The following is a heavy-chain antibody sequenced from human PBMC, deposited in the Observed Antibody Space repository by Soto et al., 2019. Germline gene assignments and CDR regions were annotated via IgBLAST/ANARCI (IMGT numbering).Heavy chain of an antibody. CDR3: ASHDILTGYHIDY. Sequence: QVQLQESGPGLVKPSQTLSLTCTVSGGSISSGGYYWSWIRQHPGKGLEWIGYIYYSGSTYYNPYLKSRVTISVDTSKNQFSLKLSSVTAADTAVYYCASHDILTGYHIDYWGQGTLVTVSS. J-gene: IGHJ4*02. D-gene: IGHD3-9*01. CDR2: IYYSGST. V-gene: IGHV4-31*03. CDR1: GGSISSGGYY.